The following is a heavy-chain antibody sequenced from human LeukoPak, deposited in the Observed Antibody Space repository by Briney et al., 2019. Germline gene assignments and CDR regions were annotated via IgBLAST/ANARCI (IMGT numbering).Heavy chain of an antibody. D-gene: IGHD2-15*01. Sequence: GASVKVSCKASGGTSTKFAVSWVRQAPGQGLEWMGRIIPILDAPNYAQKFQGRVTITTDTSTSTAYMELSGLRSEDTGVYYCARGFGGGSNLDYWGQGTLLIVSS. CDR3: ARGFGGGSNLDY. J-gene: IGHJ4*02. V-gene: IGHV1-69*04. CDR2: IIPILDAP. CDR1: GGTSTKFA.